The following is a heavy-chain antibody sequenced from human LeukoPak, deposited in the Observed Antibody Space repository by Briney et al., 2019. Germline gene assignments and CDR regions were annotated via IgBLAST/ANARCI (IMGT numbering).Heavy chain of an antibody. CDR2: INPNSGGT. CDR3: ARGGHIITMVRGVITPSDY. J-gene: IGHJ4*02. Sequence: ASVKVSCKASGYTFTGYYTHWVRQAPGQGLEWMGWINPNSGGTNYAQKFQGWITMTRDTSISTAYMELSRLRSDDTAVYYCARGGHIITMVRGVITPSDYWGQGTLVTVSS. D-gene: IGHD3-10*01. V-gene: IGHV1-2*04. CDR1: GYTFTGYY.